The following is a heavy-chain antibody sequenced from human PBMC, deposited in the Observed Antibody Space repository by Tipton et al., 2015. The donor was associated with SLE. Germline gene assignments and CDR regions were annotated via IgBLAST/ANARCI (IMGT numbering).Heavy chain of an antibody. Sequence: TLSLTCTVSGGSISSDTYQWGWIRQPPGKGLEWIGTIHSSGSTYHNPSLKSRVTLSIDTSKNQFSLKLSSVTAADTAVYYCARLGDYDFWSGFDFDSWGQGTLVTVSS. CDR3: ARLGDYDFWSGFDFDS. CDR1: GGSISSDTYQ. CDR2: IHSSGST. J-gene: IGHJ4*02. D-gene: IGHD3-3*01. V-gene: IGHV4-39*07.